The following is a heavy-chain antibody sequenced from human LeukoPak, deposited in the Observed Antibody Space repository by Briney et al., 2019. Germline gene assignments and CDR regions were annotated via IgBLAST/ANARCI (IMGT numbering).Heavy chain of an antibody. J-gene: IGHJ6*03. CDR3: ARRAVDNSYYYYMDV. Sequence: ASVKVSCKASGYTFTSYDINWVRQATGQGLEWMGWMNPKSGNTGYAQKFQGRVTITRNTSISTAYMEVSSLRYEDTAVYYCARRAVDNSYYYYMDVWGKGTTVTVSS. D-gene: IGHD6-19*01. V-gene: IGHV1-8*01. CDR1: GYTFTSYD. CDR2: MNPKSGNT.